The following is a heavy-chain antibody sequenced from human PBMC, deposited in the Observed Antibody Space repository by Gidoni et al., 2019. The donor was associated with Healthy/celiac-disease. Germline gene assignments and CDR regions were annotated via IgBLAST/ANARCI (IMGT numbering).Heavy chain of an antibody. Sequence: EVQLVESGGGVIQPGGSVRRSCATSGFTVSSNYISWVRQAPGKGLEWVSVIYSCGSTSYADSVKCRFTISRDKSTHSLYLQMNSLIAEDTAVYDCAKAVAGTPAYFDYWGQGTLVTVSS. J-gene: IGHJ4*02. CDR3: AKAVAGTPAYFDY. D-gene: IGHD6-19*01. V-gene: IGHV3-53*01. CDR2: IYSCGST. CDR1: GFTVSSNY.